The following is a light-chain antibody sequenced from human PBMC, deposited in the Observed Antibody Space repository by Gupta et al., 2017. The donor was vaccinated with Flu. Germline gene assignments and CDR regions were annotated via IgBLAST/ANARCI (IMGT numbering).Light chain of an antibody. Sequence: QTVVTQEPSFSVSPGGTVTLTCGLSSGPVSTNFYPSWYQQTPGQAPRTLIYNTNTLSSGVPDRFSGSILGNKAALIITGAQADDESDYYCVLYMGSGSWVFGGGTKLTVL. CDR1: SGPVSTNFY. CDR2: NTN. J-gene: IGLJ3*02. CDR3: VLYMGSGSWV. V-gene: IGLV8-61*01.